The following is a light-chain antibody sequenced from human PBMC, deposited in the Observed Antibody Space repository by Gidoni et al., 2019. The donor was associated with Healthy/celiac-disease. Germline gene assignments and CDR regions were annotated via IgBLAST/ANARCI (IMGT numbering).Light chain of an antibody. V-gene: IGKV3-15*01. Sequence: EIVMTQSPATLSVSPGGRTTLSCRASHSVSSNLAWYQQKPGQAPRLVIFGASIGATGIPARFSGSGSGTDFTLTISSLQSEDFAVYYCQQYNNWPLTFGGGTKVEIE. CDR3: QQYNNWPLT. CDR1: HSVSSN. CDR2: GAS. J-gene: IGKJ4*01.